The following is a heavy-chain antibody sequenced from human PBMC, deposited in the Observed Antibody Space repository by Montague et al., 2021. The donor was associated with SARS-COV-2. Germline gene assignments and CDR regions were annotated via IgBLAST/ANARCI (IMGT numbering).Heavy chain of an antibody. CDR3: ARWDPQTLTLIGLRGKSASDY. Sequence: SETLSLTCAVYGGSVSGYYWTWMRQSPGKGLEWIAEINHSGTTNYNFNPSLRSRVTISVDTSKSQFPLKLSSVTAADTGVYYCARWDPQTLTLIGLRGKSASDYWGQGTLVTVSS. CDR2: INHSGTT. CDR1: GGSVSGYY. J-gene: IGHJ4*02. V-gene: IGHV4-34*01. D-gene: IGHD4-23*01.